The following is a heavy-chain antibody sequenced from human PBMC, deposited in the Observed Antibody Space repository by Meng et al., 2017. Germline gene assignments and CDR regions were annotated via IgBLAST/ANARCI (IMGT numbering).Heavy chain of an antibody. J-gene: IGHJ4*02. CDR1: GFTVSNAW. D-gene: IGHD5-12*01. CDR3: TTSIVATIGGGY. Sequence: GESLKISCAASGFTVSNAWMTWVRQAPGKGLEWVGRIKSKTDGGTIDYAAPVKDRFTISRDDSKNTLYLQMNSLKTEDKAVYYCTTSIVATIGGGYWGQGTLVTVSS. CDR2: IKSKTDGGTI. V-gene: IGHV3-15*01.